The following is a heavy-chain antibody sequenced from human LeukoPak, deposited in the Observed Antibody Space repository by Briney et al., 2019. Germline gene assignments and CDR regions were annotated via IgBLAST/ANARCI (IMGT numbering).Heavy chain of an antibody. CDR1: GFTVSSNY. D-gene: IGHD6-13*01. CDR2: IYSDGST. CDR3: ARVGQQLAAFDI. V-gene: IGHV3-53*01. J-gene: IGHJ3*02. Sequence: AGGSLRLSCAASGFTVSSNYMSWVRQAPGKGLEWVSVIYSDGSTYYADSVKGRFTISRDNSKNTLYLQMNSLRAEDTAVYYCARVGQQLAAFDIWGQGTMVTVSS.